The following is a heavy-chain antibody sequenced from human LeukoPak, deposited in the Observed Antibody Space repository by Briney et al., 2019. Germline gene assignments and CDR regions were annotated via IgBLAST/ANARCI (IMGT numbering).Heavy chain of an antibody. Sequence: GGSLRLSCAASGCTFSSYGMHWVRQVPGKGLEGVAFIRYDGSNKYHADSVKGRFTISRDNSKNTLYLQMNRLRTEDTAVYYCASIAAAGLDAFDFWGLGTMVSVSS. CDR1: GCTFSSYG. J-gene: IGHJ3*01. V-gene: IGHV3-30*02. D-gene: IGHD6-13*01. CDR2: IRYDGSNK. CDR3: ASIAAAGLDAFDF.